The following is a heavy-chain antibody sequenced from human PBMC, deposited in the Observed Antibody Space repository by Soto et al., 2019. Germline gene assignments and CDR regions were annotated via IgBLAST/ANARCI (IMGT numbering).Heavy chain of an antibody. CDR3: ARQGLLWFGDPYYFDY. CDR2: IYYSGST. Sequence: SETRSLTCTVSGGSISSSSYYWGWIRQPPGKGLEWIGSIYYSGSTYYNPSLKSRVTISVDTSKNQFSLKLSSVTAADTAVYYCARQGLLWFGDPYYFDYWGQGTLVTVSS. V-gene: IGHV4-39*01. J-gene: IGHJ4*02. D-gene: IGHD3-10*01. CDR1: GGSISSSSYY.